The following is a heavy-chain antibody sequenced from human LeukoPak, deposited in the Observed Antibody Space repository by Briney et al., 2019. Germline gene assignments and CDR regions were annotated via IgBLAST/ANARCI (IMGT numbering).Heavy chain of an antibody. J-gene: IGHJ4*02. D-gene: IGHD3-22*01. CDR1: GYTFTTYD. Sequence: GASVKVSCKVSGYTFTTYDDNWVRQATGQGLELMGWMNPYSSNTGYAQKFQRRVTITRNTSVSTAYMEMRSLRSEDTAVYYCARGPNYYDSSAYYQFDYWGQGTLVTVSS. CDR3: ARGPNYYDSSAYYQFDY. V-gene: IGHV1-8*03. CDR2: MNPYSSNT.